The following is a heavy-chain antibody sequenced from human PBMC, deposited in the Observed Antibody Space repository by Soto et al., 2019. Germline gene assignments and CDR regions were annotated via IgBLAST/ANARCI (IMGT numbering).Heavy chain of an antibody. D-gene: IGHD6-19*01. CDR1: GGSVSSSSYY. J-gene: IGHJ4*02. Sequence: SETLSLTCTVSGGSVSSSSYYWGWIRQPPGKGLEWIGSISYSGSTYYNPSLKSRVTLSVDTSKNQFSLKLSSVAAADTAVYYCARPKSSGWRGGFDYWGQGTLVTVSS. CDR2: ISYSGST. V-gene: IGHV4-39*01. CDR3: ARPKSSGWRGGFDY.